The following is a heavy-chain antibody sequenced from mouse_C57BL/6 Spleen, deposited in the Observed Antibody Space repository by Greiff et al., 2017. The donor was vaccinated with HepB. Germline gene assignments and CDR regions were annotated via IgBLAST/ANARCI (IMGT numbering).Heavy chain of an antibody. CDR2: IHPNSGST. CDR3: ARGVYYGAMDY. CDR1: GYTFTSYW. J-gene: IGHJ4*01. V-gene: IGHV1-64*01. D-gene: IGHD1-1*01. Sequence: VKLQQPGAELVKPGASVKLSCKASGYTFTSYWMHWVKQRPGQGLEWIGMIHPNSGSTNYNEKFKSKATLTVDKSSSTAYMQLSSLTSEDSAVYYCARGVYYGAMDYWGQGTSVTVSS.